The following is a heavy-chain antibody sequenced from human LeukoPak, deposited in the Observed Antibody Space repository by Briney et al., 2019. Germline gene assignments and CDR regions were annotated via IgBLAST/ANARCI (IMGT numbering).Heavy chain of an antibody. J-gene: IGHJ4*02. CDR3: AGYFFDGSAYDY. CDR2: INSDGSTT. Sequence: GGSLRLSCAASGFTFSSYWMHWVRQAPGKGLVWVSRINSDGSTTSYADSVKGRFTISRDNAKNTLFLHMNSLRAEDTAVYYCAGYFFDGSAYDYWGQGTLVTVSS. V-gene: IGHV3-74*01. CDR1: GFTFSSYW. D-gene: IGHD3-22*01.